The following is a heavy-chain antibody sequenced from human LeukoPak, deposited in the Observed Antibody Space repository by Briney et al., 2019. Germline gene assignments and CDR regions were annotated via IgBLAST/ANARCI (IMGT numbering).Heavy chain of an antibody. D-gene: IGHD4-11*01. J-gene: IGHJ6*02. CDR3: ARASTVTTPYYYYGMDV. V-gene: IGHV3-33*01. CDR2: IWYDGSNK. Sequence: GGPLRLSCAASGFTFSSYGMHWVRQAPGKGLEWVAVIWYDGSNKYYADSVKGRFTISRDNSKNTLYLQMNSLRAEDTAVYYCARASTVTTPYYYYGMDVWGQGTTVTVSS. CDR1: GFTFSSYG.